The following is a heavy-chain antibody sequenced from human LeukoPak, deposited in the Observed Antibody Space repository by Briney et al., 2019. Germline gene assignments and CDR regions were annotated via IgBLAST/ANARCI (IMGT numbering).Heavy chain of an antibody. CDR2: ISAYNGKT. V-gene: IGHV1-18*01. Sequence: ASVKVSCKASGYTFTSYGISWVRQAPGQGLEWMVWISAYNGKTNCAQKLQGRVTMTTDTCTSTAYMELRSLRSDDTAVYYCARSNHCSGGSCPKGAFDYWGQGTLVTVSS. CDR1: GYTFTSYG. CDR3: ARSNHCSGGSCPKGAFDY. D-gene: IGHD2-15*01. J-gene: IGHJ4*02.